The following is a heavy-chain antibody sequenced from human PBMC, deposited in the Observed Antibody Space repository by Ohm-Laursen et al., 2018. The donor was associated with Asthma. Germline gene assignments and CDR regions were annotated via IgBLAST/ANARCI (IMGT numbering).Heavy chain of an antibody. CDR2: VYGDGGNT. D-gene: IGHD4-17*01. J-gene: IGHJ4*02. CDR1: GFSFSSYS. V-gene: IGHV3-74*01. Sequence: SLRLSCAASGFSFSSYSMHWVRQAPGKGLVWVSRVYGDGGNTIYADSVKGRFTISRDNAKNTLYLQMNSLRAEDTAVYYCTRGGHYGSYFDYWGQGTLVTVSS. CDR3: TRGGHYGSYFDY.